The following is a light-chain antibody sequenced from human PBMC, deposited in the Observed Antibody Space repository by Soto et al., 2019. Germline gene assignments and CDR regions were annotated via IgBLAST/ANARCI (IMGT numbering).Light chain of an antibody. CDR3: RQALQTPYT. CDR2: LGS. CDR1: QRLLHSNGNTF. V-gene: IGKV2-28*01. J-gene: IGKJ2*01. Sequence: EIVMTQSPPSLTVTPGEPASISCRSSQRLLHSNGNTFLDWYLQKPGQSPQLLIYLGSNRASGVPDRVSGSEAGTDFTLKISRVEAEDVGVYYCRQALQTPYTFGQGTKVDIK.